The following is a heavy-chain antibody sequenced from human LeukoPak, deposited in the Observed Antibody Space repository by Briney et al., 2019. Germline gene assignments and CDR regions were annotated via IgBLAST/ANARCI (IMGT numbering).Heavy chain of an antibody. V-gene: IGHV1-18*01. D-gene: IGHD2-2*01. CDR1: GYTFTSYG. Sequence: ASVKVSCKGSGYTFTSYGISWVRQAPGQGLEWMGWISAYNGNTNYAQKLQGRVTMTTDTSTSTAYMELRSLRSDDTAVYYCARDNLVVPAAMVDHWGQGTLVTVSS. CDR2: ISAYNGNT. CDR3: ARDNLVVPAAMVDH. J-gene: IGHJ4*02.